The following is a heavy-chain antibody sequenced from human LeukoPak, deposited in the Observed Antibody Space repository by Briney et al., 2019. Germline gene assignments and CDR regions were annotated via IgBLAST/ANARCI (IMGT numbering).Heavy chain of an antibody. CDR1: GGSITSYY. V-gene: IGHV4-59*08. D-gene: IGHD2-15*01. CDR3: ARLRGCSGGSCYHPNFDS. J-gene: IGHJ4*02. Sequence: SETLSLTCTVSGGSITSYYWSWIRQPPGKGLEWIGYIYYSGSTNYNPSLKSRVTLSVDTSNNQFSLKLSSVTAADTAVYYCARLRGCSGGSCYHPNFDSWGQGTLVTVSS. CDR2: IYYSGST.